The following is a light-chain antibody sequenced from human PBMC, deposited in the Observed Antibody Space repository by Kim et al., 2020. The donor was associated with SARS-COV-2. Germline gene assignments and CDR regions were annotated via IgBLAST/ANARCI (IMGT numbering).Light chain of an antibody. CDR3: MQATQLPLT. J-gene: IGKJ5*01. Sequence: PASISCRVSQTLVHSDGNTHLSWLQQRPGQPPRLLTNKMSNRFSGVPDRCSGSGAWTDCTLKISRVEAEDVGVYYCMQATQLPLTFGQGTRLESK. V-gene: IGKV2-24*01. CDR1: QTLVHSDGNTH. CDR2: KMS.